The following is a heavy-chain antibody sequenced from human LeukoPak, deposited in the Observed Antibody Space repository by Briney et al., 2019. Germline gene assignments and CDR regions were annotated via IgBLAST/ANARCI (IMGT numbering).Heavy chain of an antibody. Sequence: GASVKVSCKPSGYTFTNFYMHWVRQAPGQGLEWMGIINPSGANTGYAQKFQGRVTMTRDTSTSTVFMELSSLRSQDTAVYYCAREKVRQSGMDVWGQGTTVTVSS. V-gene: IGHV1-46*01. D-gene: IGHD2-2*01. CDR3: AREKVRQSGMDV. CDR1: GYTFTNFY. CDR2: INPSGANT. J-gene: IGHJ6*02.